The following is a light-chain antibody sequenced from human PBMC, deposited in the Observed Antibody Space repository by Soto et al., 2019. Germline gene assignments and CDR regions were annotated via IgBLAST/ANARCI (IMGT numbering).Light chain of an antibody. CDR3: AAWDDTLKRYV. CDR1: NSNIASNT. J-gene: IGLJ1*01. Sequence: QSVLTQPPSASETPGQTVSISCSGSNSNIASNTVNWYQHLPGTAPKLLIYYNNQRPTGVPDRFSGSKSGTSAFLAISGLQSEDESDSDCAAWDDTLKRYVFGTGTKVIVL. V-gene: IGLV1-44*01. CDR2: YNN.